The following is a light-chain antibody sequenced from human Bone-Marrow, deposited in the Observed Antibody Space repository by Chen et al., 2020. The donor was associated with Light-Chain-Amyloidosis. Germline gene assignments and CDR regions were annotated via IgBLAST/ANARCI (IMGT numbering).Light chain of an antibody. V-gene: IGKV3-20*01. CDR1: RTISSTY. J-gene: IGKJ4*01. Sequence: EIVLTQSPGPLSLSAGEGAHLSCRPSRTISSTYLTWYQQNFGQSPMLLIYGSSSSATGIRDRFLGSGAGSDFTVCINRLVPDEVAVYDCQQYGTSPLAYGGGPKVEI. CDR3: QQYGTSPLA. CDR2: GSS.